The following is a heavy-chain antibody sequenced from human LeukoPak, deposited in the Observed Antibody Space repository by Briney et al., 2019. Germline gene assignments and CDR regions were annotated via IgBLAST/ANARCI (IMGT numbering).Heavy chain of an antibody. D-gene: IGHD6-19*01. CDR1: GFTFSAHA. V-gene: IGHV3-30-3*01. Sequence: PGRSLRLSCAAPGFTFSAHAMHWVRQAPDKGLEWVAAISSDGNNEYYADSVNGRFTISRDNSKNTLNLQMNSLRIDDTAVYYCAREGSGWSLDYWGQGTLVTVSS. CDR3: AREGSGWSLDY. J-gene: IGHJ4*02. CDR2: ISSDGNNE.